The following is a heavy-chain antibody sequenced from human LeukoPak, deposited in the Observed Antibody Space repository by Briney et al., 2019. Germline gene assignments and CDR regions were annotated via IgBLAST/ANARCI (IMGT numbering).Heavy chain of an antibody. CDR3: VSFYETY. CDR1: GNYW. Sequence: GGSLRLSCAASGNYWMHWVRQAPGKGLVWVSHINSDGSWTSYADSVKGRFTTSKDNAKNTVYLQMNSLRAEDTAVYYCVSFYETYWGRGTLVTVSS. V-gene: IGHV3-74*01. CDR2: INSDGSWT. D-gene: IGHD2/OR15-2a*01. J-gene: IGHJ4*02.